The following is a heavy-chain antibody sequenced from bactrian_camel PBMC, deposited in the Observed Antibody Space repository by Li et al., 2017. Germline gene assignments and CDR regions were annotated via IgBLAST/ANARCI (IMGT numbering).Heavy chain of an antibody. V-gene: IGHV3S6*01. J-gene: IGHJ6*01. CDR2: INSDGTNA. D-gene: IGHD6*01. CDR3: IRLGGSWSDFTY. CDR1: GFTFSNTW. Sequence: QVQLVESGGGLVQPGGSLRLSCVASGFTFSNTWMFWVRQAPGKGLEWVSGINSDGTNAYYRDSLKGRFTISRDNAKNTVYLQLTSLKTEDMAMYYCIRLGGSWSDFTYWGQGTQVTVS.